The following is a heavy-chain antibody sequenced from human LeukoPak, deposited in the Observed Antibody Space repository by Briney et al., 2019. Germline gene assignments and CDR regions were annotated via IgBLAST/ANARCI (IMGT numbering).Heavy chain of an antibody. J-gene: IGHJ4*02. CDR1: GGSLSGYY. Sequence: WETLSLTCAVYGGSLSGYYWSWIRQPPGKGLEWIGEINHSGSTNYNPSLKSRVTISVDTSKNQFSLKLSSVTAADTAVYYCARDVTIFRTSYYFDYWGQGTLVTVSS. D-gene: IGHD2-21*01. CDR2: INHSGST. CDR3: ARDVTIFRTSYYFDY. V-gene: IGHV4-34*01.